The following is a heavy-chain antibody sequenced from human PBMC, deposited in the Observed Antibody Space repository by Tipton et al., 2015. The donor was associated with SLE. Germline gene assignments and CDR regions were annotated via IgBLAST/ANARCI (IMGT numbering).Heavy chain of an antibody. Sequence: TLSLTCTVSGGSISSHYWSWIRQPPGKGLEWIGYIYYSGSTNYNPPLQSRVTISVDTSKNQFSLKLSSVTAADTAVYYCAREGSGYAPSAFDIWGQGTMVTVSS. CDR1: GGSISSHY. V-gene: IGHV4-59*11. CDR2: IYYSGST. CDR3: AREGSGYAPSAFDI. D-gene: IGHD5-12*01. J-gene: IGHJ3*02.